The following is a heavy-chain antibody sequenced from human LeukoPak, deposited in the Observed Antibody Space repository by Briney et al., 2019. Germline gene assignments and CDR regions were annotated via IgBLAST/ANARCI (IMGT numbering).Heavy chain of an antibody. J-gene: IGHJ4*02. Sequence: GGSLRLSCAASGFTFRSYWMHWVRQAPGKGLVWVSRINSDGSSTSYADSVKGRFTISRDNAKNTLYLQMNSLRAEDTAVYYCAREQNMVRGAIPDYWGQGTLVTVSS. CDR1: GFTFRSYW. CDR2: INSDGSST. D-gene: IGHD3-10*01. V-gene: IGHV3-74*01. CDR3: AREQNMVRGAIPDY.